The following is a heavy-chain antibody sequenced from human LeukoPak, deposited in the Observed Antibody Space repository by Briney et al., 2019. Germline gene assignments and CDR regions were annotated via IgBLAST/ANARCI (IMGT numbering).Heavy chain of an antibody. CDR1: GFTFSSYW. CDR2: LKQDGSEK. Sequence: GGSLRLSCAASGFTFSSYWMSWVRQAPGKGLEWVANLKQDGSEKYYVDSVKGRFTISRDNAKNSLYLQMNSLRAEDTAVYYCARDCSSTSCRAFDIWGQGTMVTVSS. D-gene: IGHD2-2*01. V-gene: IGHV3-7*01. J-gene: IGHJ3*02. CDR3: ARDCSSTSCRAFDI.